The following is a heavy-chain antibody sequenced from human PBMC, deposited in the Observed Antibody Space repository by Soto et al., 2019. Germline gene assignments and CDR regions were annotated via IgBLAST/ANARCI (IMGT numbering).Heavy chain of an antibody. V-gene: IGHV5-51*01. CDR2: IYPGDSDT. D-gene: IGHD5-18*01. CDR1: GYSFTSYW. Sequence: PGESLKISCKGSGYSFTSYWIGWVRQMPGKGLEWMGIIYPGDSDTRYSPSFQGQVTISADKSISTAYLQWSSLKASDTAMYYCARHGEYSYGFPGLINYYYYYMDVWGKGTTVTVSS. J-gene: IGHJ6*03. CDR3: ARHGEYSYGFPGLINYYYYYMDV.